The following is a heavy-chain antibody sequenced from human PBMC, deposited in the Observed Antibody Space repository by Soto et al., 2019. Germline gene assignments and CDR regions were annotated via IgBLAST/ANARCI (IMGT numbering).Heavy chain of an antibody. CDR1: GFTFTSSA. V-gene: IGHV1-58*01. CDR3: AAEGGYYDSSGYYVDYGMDV. J-gene: IGHJ6*02. D-gene: IGHD3-22*01. CDR2: IVVGSGNT. Sequence: SVKVSCKASGFTFTSSAVQWVRQARGQRLEWIGWIVVGSGNTNYAQKFQERVTITRDMSTSTAYMELSSLRPEDTAVYYCAAEGGYYDSSGYYVDYGMDVWGQGTTVNVSS.